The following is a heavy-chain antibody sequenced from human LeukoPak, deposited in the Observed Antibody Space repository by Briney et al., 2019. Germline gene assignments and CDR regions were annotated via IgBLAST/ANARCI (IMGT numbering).Heavy chain of an antibody. CDR1: GFTFANYV. J-gene: IGHJ6*04. V-gene: IGHV3-30*04. Sequence: GGSLRLSCAASGFTFANYVTHWVRQAPGKGLEWVAVTSPDEGLKFYGDSVKGRFTISRDNSKNTMYLQMNNLRAEDTAVYYCAELGITMIGGVWGKGTTVTISS. CDR3: AELGITMIGGV. D-gene: IGHD3-10*02. CDR2: TSPDEGLK.